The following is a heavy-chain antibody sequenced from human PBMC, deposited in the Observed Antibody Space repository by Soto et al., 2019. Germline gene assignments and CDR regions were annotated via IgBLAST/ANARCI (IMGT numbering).Heavy chain of an antibody. CDR2: INPNGGVT. V-gene: IGHV1-2*04. D-gene: IGHD5-12*01. J-gene: IGHJ6*03. CDR3: ARESGGATATLDYSYFYMDV. Sequence: QVQLVQSGAEVRKPGASVTVSCRSSGDSFNDYYIHWVRQAPGQGFEWMGWINPNGGVTKYAQKFQGWVSMTRDTSIRTVYMQVSRLRSDDTAVYYCARESGGATATLDYSYFYMDVWGTGTTVTVSS. CDR1: GDSFNDYY.